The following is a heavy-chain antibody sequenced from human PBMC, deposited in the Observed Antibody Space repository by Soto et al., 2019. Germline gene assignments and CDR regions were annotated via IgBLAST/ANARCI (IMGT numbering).Heavy chain of an antibody. D-gene: IGHD5-12*01. V-gene: IGHV4-34*01. CDR3: ARREYSGYLYYYYYGMDV. J-gene: IGHJ6*02. Sequence: SETLSLTCAVYGGSFSGYYWSWIRQPPGKGLEWIGEINHSGSTNYNPSLKSRVTISVDTSKNQSSLKLSSVTAADTAVYYCARREYSGYLYYYYYGMDVWGQGTTVTVSS. CDR2: INHSGST. CDR1: GGSFSGYY.